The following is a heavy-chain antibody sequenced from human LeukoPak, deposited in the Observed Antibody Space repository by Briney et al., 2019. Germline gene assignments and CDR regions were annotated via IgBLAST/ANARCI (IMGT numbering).Heavy chain of an antibody. J-gene: IGHJ4*02. CDR1: GFTFSDYA. D-gene: IGHD3-16*01. Sequence: GRSLRLSCAASGFTFSDYAMHWVRQAPGKGLEWVALVSCDGSNKYYADSVKGRFTISRDNSKSTLFLQMNSLRAEDTAVYYCSSLRSWGYWGQGTLVTVSS. CDR2: VSCDGSNK. CDR3: SSLRSWGY. V-gene: IGHV3-30*04.